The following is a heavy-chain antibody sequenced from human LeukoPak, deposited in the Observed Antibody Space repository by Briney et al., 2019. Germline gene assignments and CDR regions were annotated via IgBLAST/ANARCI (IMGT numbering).Heavy chain of an antibody. Sequence: PSQTLSLTCTVSGGSISSGGYYWSWIRQHPGKGLEWIGYIYYSGSTYYNPSLKSRVTISVDTSKNQFSLKLSSVTAADTAVYYCARGIHYYDSSGVNFDYWGQGTLVTVSS. D-gene: IGHD3-22*01. J-gene: IGHJ4*02. V-gene: IGHV4-31*03. CDR2: IYYSGST. CDR3: ARGIHYYDSSGVNFDY. CDR1: GGSISSGGYY.